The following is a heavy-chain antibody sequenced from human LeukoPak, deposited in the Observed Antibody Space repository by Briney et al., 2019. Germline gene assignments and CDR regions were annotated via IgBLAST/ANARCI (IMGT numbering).Heavy chain of an antibody. J-gene: IGHJ6*03. V-gene: IGHV1-69*06. CDR2: IIPIFGTA. D-gene: IGHD1-1*01. CDR3: ARDEFYIWERPAGYYYYMDV. CDR1: GGTFSSYA. Sequence: GASVKVSCKASGGTFSSYAISWVRQAPGQGLEWMGGIIPIFGTANYAQKFQGRVTITADKSTSTAYMELSSLRSEDTAVYYCARDEFYIWERPAGYYYYMDVWGKGTTVTVSS.